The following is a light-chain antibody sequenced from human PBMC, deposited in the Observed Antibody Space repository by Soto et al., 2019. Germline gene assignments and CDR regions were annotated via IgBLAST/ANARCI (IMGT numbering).Light chain of an antibody. Sequence: QSALTQPASVSGSPGQSITISCTGTSSDVGSYNLVSWYQQHPGKAPKLMIYEGSKRPSGVSIRLSGFKSGNTTSLTVSGRNAENEACYYSCSYTGGTFLVVLGGRT. CDR3: CSYTGGTFLVV. CDR1: SSDVGSYNL. V-gene: IGLV2-23*01. CDR2: EGS. J-gene: IGLJ2*01.